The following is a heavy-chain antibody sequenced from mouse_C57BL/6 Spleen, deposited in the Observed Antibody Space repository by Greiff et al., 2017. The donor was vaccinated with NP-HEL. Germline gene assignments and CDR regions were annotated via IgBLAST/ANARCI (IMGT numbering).Heavy chain of an antibody. D-gene: IGHD3-2*02. Sequence: VQLQQSGAELARPGASVKMSCKASGYTFTSYTMHWVNQRPGQGLEWIGYINPSSGYTKYNQKFKDKATLTADKASSTAYMQLSSLTSEDSAVYYCARDSSGLAWFAYWGQGTLVTVSA. CDR3: ARDSSGLAWFAY. CDR2: INPSSGYT. V-gene: IGHV1-4*01. J-gene: IGHJ3*01. CDR1: GYTFTSYT.